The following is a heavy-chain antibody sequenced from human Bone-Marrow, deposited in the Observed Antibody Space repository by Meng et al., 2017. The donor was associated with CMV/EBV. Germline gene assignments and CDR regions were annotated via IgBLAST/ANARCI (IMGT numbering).Heavy chain of an antibody. V-gene: IGHV3-9*01. CDR1: GFTFDDYA. Sequence: SLKISCAASGFTFDDYAMHWVRQAPGKGLEWVSGISWNSGSIGYADSVKGRFTISRDNAKNSLYLQMNSLRAEDTAVYYCARDGGLTGTTWDYYYYGMDVWGQGTTVTVSS. CDR2: ISWNSGSI. CDR3: ARDGGLTGTTWDYYYYGMDV. D-gene: IGHD1-7*01. J-gene: IGHJ6*02.